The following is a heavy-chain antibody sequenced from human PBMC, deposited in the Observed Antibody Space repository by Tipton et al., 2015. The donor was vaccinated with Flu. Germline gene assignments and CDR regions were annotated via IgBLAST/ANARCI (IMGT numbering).Heavy chain of an antibody. D-gene: IGHD6-13*01. CDR1: GGSISSSSYY. V-gene: IGHV4-39*07. CDR3: ARETGYSSSWYGY. Sequence: TLSLTCTVSGGSISSSSYYWGWIRQPPGKGLECIGSIYYSGSTYYNPSLKSRVTISVDTSKNQFSLKLSSVTAADTAVFYCARETGYSSSWYGYWGQGTLVTVSS. J-gene: IGHJ4*02. CDR2: IYYSGST.